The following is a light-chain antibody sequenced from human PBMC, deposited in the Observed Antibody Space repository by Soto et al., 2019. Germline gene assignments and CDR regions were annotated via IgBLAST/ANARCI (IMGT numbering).Light chain of an antibody. Sequence: QCALKQPPSVSGAAGQRVTISCTGSSSNIGAGYDVHWYQQLPGTAPKLLIYGNSNRPSGVPDRFSGSKSGTSASLAITGLQAEDEADYYCQSYDSSLSGYVFGTGTKVTVL. CDR2: GNS. J-gene: IGLJ1*01. V-gene: IGLV1-40*01. CDR1: SSNIGAGYD. CDR3: QSYDSSLSGYV.